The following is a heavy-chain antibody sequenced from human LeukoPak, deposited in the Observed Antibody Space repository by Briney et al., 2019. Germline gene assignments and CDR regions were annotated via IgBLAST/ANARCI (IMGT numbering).Heavy chain of an antibody. CDR3: ARVSVVIRGIDY. D-gene: IGHD3-22*01. V-gene: IGHV3-53*01. Sequence: PGGSLRLSCAAPGFTVSSNYMSWVRQAPGKGLEWVSVIYSGGSTYYADSVKGRFTISRDNSKNTLYLQMNSLRAEDTAVYYCARVSVVIRGIDYWGQGTLVTVSS. J-gene: IGHJ4*02. CDR1: GFTVSSNY. CDR2: IYSGGST.